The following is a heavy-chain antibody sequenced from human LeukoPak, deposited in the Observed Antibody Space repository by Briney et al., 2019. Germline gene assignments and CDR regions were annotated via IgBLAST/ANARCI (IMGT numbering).Heavy chain of an antibody. J-gene: IGHJ4*02. D-gene: IGHD3-10*01. CDR1: GFTFTSYA. CDR2: ISYDGSNK. V-gene: IGHV3-30*04. CDR3: ARADGSGSYYSVPFD. Sequence: PGRSQRLSCTASGFTFTSYAMHWLRQAPGKGLEWVAVISYDGSNKYFADSVKGRFTISRDNSENTLYLQMNSLRTEDTAMYYCARADGSGSYYSVPFDWGQGALATVSS.